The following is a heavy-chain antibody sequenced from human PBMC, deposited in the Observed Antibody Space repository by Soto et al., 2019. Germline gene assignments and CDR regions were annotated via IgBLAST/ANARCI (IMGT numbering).Heavy chain of an antibody. D-gene: IGHD6-13*01. CDR3: ARTKVAAGDYYYYMDV. Sequence: QVQLQESGPGLVKPSETLSLTCTVSGASIRNYYWSWIRQPPGKGLEWIGYMYYSGSTNYNPSLKRRVTISVDTSKSQFSLKLSSVTATDTAVYYCARTKVAAGDYYYYMDVWGKGTTVTVSS. CDR2: MYYSGST. J-gene: IGHJ6*03. CDR1: GASIRNYY. V-gene: IGHV4-59*08.